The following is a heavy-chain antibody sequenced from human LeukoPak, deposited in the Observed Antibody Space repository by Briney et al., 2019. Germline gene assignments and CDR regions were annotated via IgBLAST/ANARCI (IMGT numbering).Heavy chain of an antibody. CDR3: ARDPGYSSPRGDY. J-gene: IGHJ4*02. CDR1: GYTFTDYF. CDR2: INPNSGGT. Sequence: ASVKVSCKASGYTFTDYFMHWVRQAPGQGLEWMGWINPNSGGTHYAQKFQGRVTMTRDTSISTAYMELSRLRSDDTAVYYCARDPGYSSPRGDYWGQGALVTVSS. V-gene: IGHV1-2*02. D-gene: IGHD5-18*01.